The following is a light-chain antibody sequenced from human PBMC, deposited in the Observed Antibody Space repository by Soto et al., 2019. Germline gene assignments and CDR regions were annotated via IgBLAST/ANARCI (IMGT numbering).Light chain of an antibody. Sequence: EIVLTQSPATLSVSPGERATLSCRASQSVNQKLGWYQQKPGQAPRLLIYVASYRATGIPARFSGSGSGTEYTLTISNLQAEDFAVYYCQQFNNWPHTFGQGTRRAIK. J-gene: IGKJ2*01. CDR1: QSVNQK. CDR3: QQFNNWPHT. V-gene: IGKV3-15*01. CDR2: VAS.